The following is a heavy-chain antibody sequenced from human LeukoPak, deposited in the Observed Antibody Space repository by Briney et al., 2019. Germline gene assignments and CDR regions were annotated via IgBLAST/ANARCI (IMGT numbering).Heavy chain of an antibody. J-gene: IGHJ6*03. V-gene: IGHV4-59*01. CDR3: AREAAAGPHYYYYYMDV. Sequence: LETLSLTCTVSGGSISSYYWSWIRQPPGKGPEWIGYIYYSGSTNYNPSLKSRVTISVDTSKNQFSLKLSSVTAADTAVYYCAREAAAGPHYYYYYMDVWGKGTTVTVSS. D-gene: IGHD6-13*01. CDR1: GGSISSYY. CDR2: IYYSGST.